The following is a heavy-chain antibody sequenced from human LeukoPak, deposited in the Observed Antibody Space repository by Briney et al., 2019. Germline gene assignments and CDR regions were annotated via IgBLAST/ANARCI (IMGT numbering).Heavy chain of an antibody. D-gene: IGHD5-24*01. J-gene: IGHJ3*02. CDR2: ISAYNGNT. CDR1: GGTFSSYA. Sequence: ASVKVSCKASGGTFSSYAISWVRQAPGQGLEWMGWISAYNGNTNYAQKLQGRVTMTTDTSTSTAYMELSSLRSEDTAVYYCARISREEMATDAFDIWGQGTMVTVSS. CDR3: ARISREEMATDAFDI. V-gene: IGHV1-18*01.